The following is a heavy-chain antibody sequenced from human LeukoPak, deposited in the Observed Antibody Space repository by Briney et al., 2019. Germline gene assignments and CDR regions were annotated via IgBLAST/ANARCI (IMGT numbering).Heavy chain of an antibody. CDR1: GGSFSGYY. V-gene: IGHV4-34*01. J-gene: IGHJ6*02. CDR3: ARVRLGYCSSTSCYARGIYYYYGMDV. CDR2: INHSGST. D-gene: IGHD2-2*01. Sequence: SETLSLTCAVYGGSFSGYYWSWFRQPPGKGLEWIGEINHSGSTNYNPSLKSRVTISVDTPKNQFSLKLSSVTAADTAVYYCARVRLGYCSSTSCYARGIYYYYGMDVWGQGTTVTVSS.